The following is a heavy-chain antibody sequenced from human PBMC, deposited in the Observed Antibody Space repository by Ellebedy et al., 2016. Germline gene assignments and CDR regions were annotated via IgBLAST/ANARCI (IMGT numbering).Heavy chain of an antibody. CDR2: INPTGGST. D-gene: IGHD6-13*01. CDR1: GYTFTSYF. Sequence: ASVKVSCKASGYTFTSYFMHWVRQAPGQGLEWMGIINPTGGSTIYAQKFRGRVTMTRDTSTSTVYMELSSLTSEDTAVYYCVRERLIAAAGTLQLGSSWFDPWGQGTLVTVSS. J-gene: IGHJ5*02. V-gene: IGHV1-46*01. CDR3: VRERLIAAAGTLQLGSSWFDP.